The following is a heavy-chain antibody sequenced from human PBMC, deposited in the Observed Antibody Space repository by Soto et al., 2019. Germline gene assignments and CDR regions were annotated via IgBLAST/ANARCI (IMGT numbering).Heavy chain of an antibody. CDR2: RYYSGTA. V-gene: IGHV4-59*01. CDR1: GGSISSDY. Sequence: QVHLQESGPGLVKPSETLSLTCTDSGGSISSDYWTWVRQPPGKGLEWIGYRYYSGTAKYNSSLKSRVTISVDTSKNQFYLKLSSVTVADTAVYYCARLSVADWFDPWGQGIQVTVSS. D-gene: IGHD2-15*01. J-gene: IGHJ5*02. CDR3: ARLSVADWFDP.